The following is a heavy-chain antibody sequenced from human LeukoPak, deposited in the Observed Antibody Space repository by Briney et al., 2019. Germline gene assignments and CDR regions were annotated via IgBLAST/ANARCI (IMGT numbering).Heavy chain of an antibody. Sequence: GASVKVSCKASGYTFTSYGISWVRQAPGQGLEWMGWISAYNGNTNYAQKLQGRGTMTTDTSTSTAYMELRSLRSDDTAVYYCARANNIVVVPAAKGLDYWGQGTLVTVSS. V-gene: IGHV1-18*04. CDR3: ARANNIVVVPAAKGLDY. J-gene: IGHJ4*02. D-gene: IGHD2-2*01. CDR1: GYTFTSYG. CDR2: ISAYNGNT.